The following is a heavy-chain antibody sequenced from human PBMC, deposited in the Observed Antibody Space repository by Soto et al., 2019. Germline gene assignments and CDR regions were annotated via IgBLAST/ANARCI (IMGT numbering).Heavy chain of an antibody. CDR2: IYYSGST. J-gene: IGHJ6*02. Sequence: LSLTCTVSGGSISSGGYYWSWIRQHPGKGLEWIGYIYYSGSTYYNPSLKSRVTISVDTSKNQFSLKLSSVTAADTAVYYCARGEGGYCSGGSCLADYYYGMDVWGQGTTVTVS. V-gene: IGHV4-31*03. CDR1: GGSISSGGYY. CDR3: ARGEGGYCSGGSCLADYYYGMDV. D-gene: IGHD2-15*01.